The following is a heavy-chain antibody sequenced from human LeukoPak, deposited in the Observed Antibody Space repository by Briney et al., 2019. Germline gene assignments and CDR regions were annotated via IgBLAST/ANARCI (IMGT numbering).Heavy chain of an antibody. D-gene: IGHD4-17*01. CDR1: GGSISSHY. J-gene: IGHJ5*02. CDR3: ARDEGSGPPTTGFDP. Sequence: PSETLSLTCTVSGGSISSHYWSWIRRPPGKGLEWIGYIYYSGSTNYNPSLKSRVTISVDTSKNQFSLKLSSVTAADTAVYYCARDEGSGPPTTGFDPWGQGTLVTVSS. CDR2: IYYSGST. V-gene: IGHV4-59*11.